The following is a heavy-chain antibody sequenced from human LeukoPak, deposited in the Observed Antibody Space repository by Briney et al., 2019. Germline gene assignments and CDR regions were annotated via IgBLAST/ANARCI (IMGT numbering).Heavy chain of an antibody. CDR1: GNYW. CDR3: SRRNY. J-gene: IGHJ4*02. V-gene: IGHV3-74*01. Sequence: GGSLRLSCAASGNYWMHWVRQAPGKGLVWVSHINSDGSSTSYADSVKGRFTISRDNAKDTLYLQMNSLRAEDTAVYYCSRRNYWGQGTLVTVSS. CDR2: INSDGSST.